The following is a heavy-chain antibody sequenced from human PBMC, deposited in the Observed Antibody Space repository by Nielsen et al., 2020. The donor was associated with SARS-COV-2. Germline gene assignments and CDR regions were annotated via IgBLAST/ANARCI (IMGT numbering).Heavy chain of an antibody. V-gene: IGHV3-9*01. J-gene: IGHJ3*02. CDR2: ISWNSGSI. Sequence: SLKISCAASGFTFDDYAMHWVRQAPGKGLEWVSGISWNSGSIGYADSVKGRFTISRDNAKNSLYLQMNSLRAEDTAVYYCARGFGGSYYGAFDIWGQGTMVTVSS. CDR3: ARGFGGSYYGAFDI. CDR1: GFTFDDYA. D-gene: IGHD1-26*01.